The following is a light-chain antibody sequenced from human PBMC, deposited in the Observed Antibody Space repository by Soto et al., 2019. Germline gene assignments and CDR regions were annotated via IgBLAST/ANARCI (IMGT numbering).Light chain of an antibody. V-gene: IGKV3-15*01. CDR2: GAS. Sequence: EIVMTQSPVTLSVSPGERATLSCRASQRVGSNLAWYQQKPGQAPRLLVYGASTRATGIPARFSGSGSETEFTLTISSLQSEDFAVYYCQQYNNWLTFGGGTKVEI. J-gene: IGKJ4*01. CDR1: QRVGSN. CDR3: QQYNNWLT.